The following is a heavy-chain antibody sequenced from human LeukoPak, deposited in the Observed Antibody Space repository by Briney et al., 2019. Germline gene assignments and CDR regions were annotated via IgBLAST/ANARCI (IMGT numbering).Heavy chain of an antibody. Sequence: GRSLRLSCAASGFTFSSYAMHWVRQAPGKGLEWVAVISYDGSNKYYADSVKGRFTISRDNSKNTLYLQMNSLTAEDTAVYYCARVPQGYYGSGSYLGAFDIWGQGTMVTVSS. D-gene: IGHD3-10*01. CDR1: GFTFSSYA. J-gene: IGHJ3*02. V-gene: IGHV3-30*04. CDR2: ISYDGSNK. CDR3: ARVPQGYYGSGSYLGAFDI.